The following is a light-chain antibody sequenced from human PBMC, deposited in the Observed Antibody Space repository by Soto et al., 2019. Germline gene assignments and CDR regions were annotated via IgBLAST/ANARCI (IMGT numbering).Light chain of an antibody. Sequence: QSVLTQPASVSGSPGQSITISCTGTTSDVGGYNYVTWYQQYPGQAPKIIIYDVNRRPPGVSDRFSGSKSGNTASLTVSDLQSEDEADYYCGAWDDRLHGYVFGTGTKVTVL. J-gene: IGLJ1*01. V-gene: IGLV2-14*03. CDR3: GAWDDRLHGYV. CDR1: TSDVGGYNY. CDR2: DVN.